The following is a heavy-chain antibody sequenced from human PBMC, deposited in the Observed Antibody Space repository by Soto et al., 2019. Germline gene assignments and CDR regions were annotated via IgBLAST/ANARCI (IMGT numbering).Heavy chain of an antibody. J-gene: IGHJ5*02. V-gene: IGHV1-2*04. CDR2: INPNSGGT. D-gene: IGHD3-9*01. Sequence: ASVKVSCKASGYTFTGYYMHWVRQAPGQGLEWMGWINPNSGGTNYAQKFQGWVTMTRDTSISTAYMELSRLRSDDTAVYYCARERTYYDILTGYSASGGWFDPWGQGTLVTVSS. CDR3: ARERTYYDILTGYSASGGWFDP. CDR1: GYTFTGYY.